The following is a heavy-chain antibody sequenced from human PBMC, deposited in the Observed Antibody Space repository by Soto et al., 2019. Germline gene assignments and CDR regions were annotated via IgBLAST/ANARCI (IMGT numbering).Heavy chain of an antibody. CDR1: GATVSTGVYY. CDR2: IDNSGST. J-gene: IGHJ4*02. Sequence: SETLSLTCTVSGATVSTGVYYWTWIRQHPGKGLEWIGYIDNSGSTYYNPSLTGRVDISVDTSKNEFSLNLQSLTAADTAFYYCAGAVSDFDVRRYRTSYFDQWGQGILVTAPQ. CDR3: AGAVSDFDVRRYRTSYFDQ. V-gene: IGHV4-31*03. D-gene: IGHD3-10*02.